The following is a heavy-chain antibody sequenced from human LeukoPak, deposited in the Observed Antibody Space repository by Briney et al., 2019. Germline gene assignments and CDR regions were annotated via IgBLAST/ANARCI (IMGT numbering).Heavy chain of an antibody. CDR3: ARTVGGYQYYFDY. Sequence: PGRSLRLSCAASGFTFSSYGMHWVRQAPGKGLEWVAVIWYDGSNKYYADSVKGRFTISRDNSKNTLYLQMNSLRAEDTAVYYCARTVGGYQYYFDYWGQRTLVTVSS. V-gene: IGHV3-33*01. CDR1: GFTFSSYG. D-gene: IGHD4-23*01. CDR2: IWYDGSNK. J-gene: IGHJ4*02.